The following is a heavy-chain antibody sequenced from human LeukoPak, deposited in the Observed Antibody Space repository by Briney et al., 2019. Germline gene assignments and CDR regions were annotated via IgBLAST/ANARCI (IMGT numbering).Heavy chain of an antibody. Sequence: ASVKVSCKASGYTFTGYYMHWVRQAPGQGLEWMGWINPNSGGTGYAQKFQGRVTMTRDTSISTAYMELSRLRSDDTAVYYCARGGGRRFGELLHDYWGQGTLVTVSS. D-gene: IGHD3-10*01. J-gene: IGHJ4*02. CDR1: GYTFTGYY. CDR3: ARGGGRRFGELLHDY. V-gene: IGHV1-2*02. CDR2: INPNSGGT.